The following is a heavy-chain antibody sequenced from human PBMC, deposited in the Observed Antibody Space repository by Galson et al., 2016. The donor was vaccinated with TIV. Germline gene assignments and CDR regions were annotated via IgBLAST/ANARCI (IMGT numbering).Heavy chain of an antibody. D-gene: IGHD3-22*01. CDR3: AKMDSSGFDYVRRFDF. CDR1: GFTFSSFA. CDR2: ISAGGGRT. Sequence: SLRLSCAASGFTFSSFAVSWARQAPGKGLEWVSGISAGGGRTNYADSVKGRFTISRDNPKNTLYLQMSSLRAEDTAVYFCAKMDSSGFDYVRRFDFWGQGTLATVSS. J-gene: IGHJ4*02. V-gene: IGHV3-23*01.